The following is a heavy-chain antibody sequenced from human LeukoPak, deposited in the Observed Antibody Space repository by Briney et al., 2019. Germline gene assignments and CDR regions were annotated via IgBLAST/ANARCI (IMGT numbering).Heavy chain of an antibody. J-gene: IGHJ3*02. CDR3: ARTLRGYYDSSGYYITDAFDI. D-gene: IGHD3-22*01. CDR2: IYYSGST. CDR1: GGSISSSSYY. V-gene: IGHV4-39*07. Sequence: SETLSLTCTVSGGSISSSSYYWGWIRQPPGKGLEWIGSIYYSGSTYYNPSLKSRVTISVDTSKNQFSLKLSSVTAADTAVYYCARTLRGYYDSSGYYITDAFDIWGQGTMVTVSS.